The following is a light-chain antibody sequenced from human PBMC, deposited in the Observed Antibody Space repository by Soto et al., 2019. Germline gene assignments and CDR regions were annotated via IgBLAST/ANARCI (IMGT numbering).Light chain of an antibody. Sequence: SYELTQPPSVSVAPGKTARITCGGNNIGSKSVHWYQQKPGQAPVVVIYYDSDRPSGMPERFSGSNSGNTATLTISRVEAGDDADYYCQVWDSSSDHSVFGTGTKVTVL. CDR2: YDS. J-gene: IGLJ1*01. CDR3: QVWDSSSDHSV. CDR1: NIGSKS. V-gene: IGLV3-21*04.